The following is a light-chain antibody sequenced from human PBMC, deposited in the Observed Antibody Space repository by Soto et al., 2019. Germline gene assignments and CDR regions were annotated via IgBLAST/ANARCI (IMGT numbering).Light chain of an antibody. CDR2: EVS. CDR3: MQSTQLPPT. V-gene: IGKV2D-29*02. J-gene: IGKJ5*01. Sequence: DVVMTQTPLSLSVAPGQPASISCKSSQSLLHITGETFLFWYLQKPGQSPQLLIYEVSTRVSGVPDRFSGSGSGTYFTLEISRVETDDVGIYYCMQSTQLPPTFGQGTRLAIE. CDR1: QSLLHITGETF.